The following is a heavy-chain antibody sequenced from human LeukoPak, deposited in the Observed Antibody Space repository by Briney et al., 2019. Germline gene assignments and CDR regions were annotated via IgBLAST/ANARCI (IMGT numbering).Heavy chain of an antibody. Sequence: SETLSLTCSVSGASIRSYSWSWLRQPAGKGLEWIGRIHTSASTEYNPSLKSRVTTSVDTSKNQFPLKLNSVTAADTAVYYCARGPFDIWGQGTMVTVSS. CDR2: IHTSAST. CDR3: ARGPFDI. J-gene: IGHJ3*02. CDR1: GASIRSYS. V-gene: IGHV4-4*07.